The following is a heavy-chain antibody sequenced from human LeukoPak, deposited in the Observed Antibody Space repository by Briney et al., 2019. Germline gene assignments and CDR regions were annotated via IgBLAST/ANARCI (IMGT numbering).Heavy chain of an antibody. Sequence: GGSLRLSCAASGFSFSRYNMNWVRQAPGKGLEWVSYISSSSSTIYYVDSVKGRFTISRDNAKNSLYLQMNSLRAEDTAVYYSAREGYSSGWYYFDYWGQGTLVTVSS. CDR2: ISSSSSTI. CDR1: GFSFSRYN. V-gene: IGHV3-48*04. J-gene: IGHJ4*02. D-gene: IGHD6-19*01. CDR3: AREGYSSGWYYFDY.